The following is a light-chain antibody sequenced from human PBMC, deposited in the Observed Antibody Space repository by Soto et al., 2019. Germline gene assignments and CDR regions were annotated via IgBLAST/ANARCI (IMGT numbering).Light chain of an antibody. CDR3: QQYGSSPPIT. Sequence: ELVLKQSPGTLSLSPGERATLSCRASQSVSSSYLAWYQQKPGQAPRLIIYGASSRATGIPDTFSGSGSGTDFTLTISRLEPEDFAVYYCQQYGSSPPITXGQGTRLEI. V-gene: IGKV3-20*01. CDR1: QSVSSSY. J-gene: IGKJ5*01. CDR2: GAS.